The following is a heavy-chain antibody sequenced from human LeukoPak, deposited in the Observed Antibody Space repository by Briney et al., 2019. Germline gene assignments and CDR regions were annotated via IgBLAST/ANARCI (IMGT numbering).Heavy chain of an antibody. D-gene: IGHD5-18*01. CDR2: IYYSGST. Sequence: PSETLSLTCTVSGGSISTEDYYWSWVRQSPGKGLEWIGYIYYSGSTYYNPSLKSRVTISVDSSKNQFSLKLSSVTAADTAVYYCARGRPRGYSYGYFDYWGQGTLVTVSS. J-gene: IGHJ4*02. V-gene: IGHV4-30-4*08. CDR3: ARGRPRGYSYGYFDY. CDR1: GGSISTEDYY.